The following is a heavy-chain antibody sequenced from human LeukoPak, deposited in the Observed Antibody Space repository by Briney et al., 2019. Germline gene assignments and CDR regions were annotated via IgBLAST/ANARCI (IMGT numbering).Heavy chain of an antibody. V-gene: IGHV3-48*04. CDR3: ARDLGSSWYPYWFDP. J-gene: IGHJ5*02. Sequence: PGGSLRLSCAASGFTFSSYSMNWVRQAPGKGLEWVSYISSSGSTIYYADSVKGRFTISRDNAKNSLYLQMNSLRAEDTAVYYCARDLGSSWYPYWFDPWGQGTLVTVSS. CDR1: GFTFSSYS. D-gene: IGHD6-13*01. CDR2: ISSSGSTI.